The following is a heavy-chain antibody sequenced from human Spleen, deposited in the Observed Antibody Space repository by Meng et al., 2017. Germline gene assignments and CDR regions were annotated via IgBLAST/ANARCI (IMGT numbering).Heavy chain of an antibody. CDR1: GGTFSSYA. D-gene: IGHD4-23*01. CDR3: ARAASISGNSDFDY. J-gene: IGHJ4*02. Sequence: SVKVSCKASGGTFSSYAISWVRQDPGQGLEWMGWIIPIFGTANYAQKFQGRVTITADESTSTAYMELSSLRSEDTAVYNCARAASISGNSDFDYWGQGTLVTVSS. CDR2: IIPIFGTA. V-gene: IGHV1-69*13.